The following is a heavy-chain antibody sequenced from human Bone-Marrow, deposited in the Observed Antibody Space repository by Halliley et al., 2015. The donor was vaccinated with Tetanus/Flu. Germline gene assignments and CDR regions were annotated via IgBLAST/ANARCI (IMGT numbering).Heavy chain of an antibody. Sequence: SLRLSCAASGFKFRGSTMNWVRQAPGKGLEWVSSISSGSNYIHYRDSVKGRFTISRDNAKNALYLQMNSLRVEDTAVHYCARADDLEELVYWGQGTRVTVSS. J-gene: IGHJ4*02. D-gene: IGHD1-26*01. CDR2: ISSGSNYI. CDR1: GFKFRGST. V-gene: IGHV3-21*01. CDR3: ARADDLEELVY.